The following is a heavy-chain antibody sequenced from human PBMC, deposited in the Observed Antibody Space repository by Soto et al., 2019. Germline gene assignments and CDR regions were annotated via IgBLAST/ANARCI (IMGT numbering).Heavy chain of an antibody. CDR2: IYYSGSI. D-gene: IGHD3-10*01. CDR3: ASIVSSARGEFSD. Sequence: QVQLQESGPGLVKPSQTLSLTCTVSGGSISSGGYYWSWIRQHPGKGLEWIGYIYYSGSIYYNPSLMSRVTISLDSSKNQLSLKLRSVTAADKAVYYCASIVSSARGEFSDGGQGTLVTVSS. V-gene: IGHV4-31*03. J-gene: IGHJ4*02. CDR1: GGSISSGGYY.